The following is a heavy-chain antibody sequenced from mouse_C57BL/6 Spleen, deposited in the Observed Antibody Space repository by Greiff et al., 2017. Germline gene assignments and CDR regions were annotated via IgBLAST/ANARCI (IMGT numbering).Heavy chain of an antibody. J-gene: IGHJ4*01. V-gene: IGHV5-17*01. CDR1: GFTFSDYG. Sequence: EVMLVESGGGLVKPGGSLKLSCAASGFTFSDYGMHWVRQAPEKGLEWVAYISSGSSTIYYADTVKGRFTISRDNAKNTLFLQMTSLRSEDTAMYYCARPRDGYYGAMDYWGQGTSVTVSS. CDR3: ARPRDGYYGAMDY. D-gene: IGHD2-3*01. CDR2: ISSGSSTI.